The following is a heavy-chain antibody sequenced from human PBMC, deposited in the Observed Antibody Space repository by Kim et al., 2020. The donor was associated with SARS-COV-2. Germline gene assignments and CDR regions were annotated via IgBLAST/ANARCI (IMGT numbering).Heavy chain of an antibody. Sequence: SETLSLTCTVSGGSVSSGSYYWSWIRQPPGKGLEWIGYIYYSGSTNYNPSLKSRVTISVDTSKNQFSLKLSSVTAADTAVYYCARDVDYGDYLAFDIWGQGTMVTVSS. V-gene: IGHV4-61*01. CDR2: IYYSGST. D-gene: IGHD4-17*01. J-gene: IGHJ3*02. CDR3: ARDVDYGDYLAFDI. CDR1: GGSVSSGSYY.